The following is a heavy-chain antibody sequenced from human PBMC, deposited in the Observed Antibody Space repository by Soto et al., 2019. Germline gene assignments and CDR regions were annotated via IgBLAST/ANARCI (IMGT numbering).Heavy chain of an antibody. CDR3: ARDRGVTGRGFDP. CDR1: GGSFSGYY. Sequence: SETLSLTCAVYGGSFSGYYWSWIRQHPGKGLEWIAFIYSSGSIYYNPSLKSRVTISVDTSKNQFSLKLSSVTAADTAVYYCARDRGVTGRGFDPWGQGTLVTVSS. V-gene: IGHV4-31*11. J-gene: IGHJ5*02. CDR2: IYSSGSI. D-gene: IGHD2-21*02.